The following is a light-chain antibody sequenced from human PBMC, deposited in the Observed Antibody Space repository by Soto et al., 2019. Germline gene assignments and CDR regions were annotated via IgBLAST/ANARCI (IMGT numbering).Light chain of an antibody. V-gene: IGLV2-8*01. CDR2: EVT. CDR1: SSDVGGYNY. J-gene: IGLJ3*02. CDR3: SSYAASNNFYFV. Sequence: QSALTQPPSASGSPGQSVTISCTGTSSDVGGYNYVSWYQQYPGTAPKLMIYEVTKRPSGVPYRFSGSKSGNTASLTVSGLQAEDEADYYCSSYAASNNFYFVFGGGTKLTVL.